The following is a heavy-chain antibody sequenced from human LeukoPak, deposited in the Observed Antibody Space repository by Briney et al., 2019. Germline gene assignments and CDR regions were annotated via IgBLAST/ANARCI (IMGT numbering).Heavy chain of an antibody. CDR3: ARLVGYNRGFDY. J-gene: IGHJ4*02. D-gene: IGHD5-24*01. Sequence: ASVKVSCKASGYTFTNYGISWVRQAPGQGLEWMGWISGYNGNTNYAQKLQGRVTMTTDTSTSTAYMGLRSLRSDDTAVYYCARLVGYNRGFDYWGQGTLVTVSS. CDR2: ISGYNGNT. V-gene: IGHV1-18*01. CDR1: GYTFTNYG.